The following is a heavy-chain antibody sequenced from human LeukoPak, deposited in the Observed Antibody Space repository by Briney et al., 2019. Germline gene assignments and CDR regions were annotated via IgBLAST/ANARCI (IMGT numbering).Heavy chain of an antibody. D-gene: IGHD3-10*01. J-gene: IGHJ4*02. CDR3: ASMVRGVIFM. Sequence: PSETLSLTCAVYGGSFSGYYWSWIRQPPGKGLEWIGEINHSGSTNYNPSLKSRVTISVDTSKSQFSLKLSSVTAADTAVYYCASMVRGVIFMWGQGTLVTVSS. CDR1: GGSFSGYY. V-gene: IGHV4-34*01. CDR2: INHSGST.